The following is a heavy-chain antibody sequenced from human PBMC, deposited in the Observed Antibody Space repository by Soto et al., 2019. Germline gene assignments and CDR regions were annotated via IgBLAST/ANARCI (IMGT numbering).Heavy chain of an antibody. Sequence: GASVKVSCKASGYTFTSYAMHWVRQAPGQRLEWMGWSNAGNGNTKYSQKFQGRVTITRDTSASTAYMELSSLRSEDTAVYYCARNPYCTNGVCYKYFDYWGQGTLVTVSS. J-gene: IGHJ4*02. D-gene: IGHD2-8*01. CDR2: SNAGNGNT. CDR1: GYTFTSYA. CDR3: ARNPYCTNGVCYKYFDY. V-gene: IGHV1-3*01.